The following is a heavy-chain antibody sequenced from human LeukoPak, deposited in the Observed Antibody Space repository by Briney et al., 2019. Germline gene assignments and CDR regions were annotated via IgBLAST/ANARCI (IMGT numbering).Heavy chain of an antibody. CDR3: AKETKVGSTTVAYFQD. V-gene: IGHV3-23*01. D-gene: IGHD1-26*01. CDR1: GFTFSDYP. Sequence: GGSLRLSCTVGGFTFSDYPMAWVRQAPRKGLDWVSLISGSGDKTYFADSVEGRFTISRDNSKNTLHPQMNSLRAEDTAIYYCAKETKVGSTTVAYFQDWGQGTLVTVS. J-gene: IGHJ1*01. CDR2: ISGSGDKT.